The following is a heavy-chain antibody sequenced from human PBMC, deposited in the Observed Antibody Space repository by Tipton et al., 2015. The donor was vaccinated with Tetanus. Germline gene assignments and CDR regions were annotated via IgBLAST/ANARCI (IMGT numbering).Heavy chain of an antibody. CDR3: ARVRRGATTDLDY. CDR1: GGSISSNY. Sequence: GSLRLSCTVSGGSISSNYWSWIRQPAGKGLEWIGRIYTSGSTNYNPSLKSRFTMSLDTSKNQFSLKLSSVTAADTAVYYCARVRRGATTDLDYWGQGTLVTVSS. D-gene: IGHD5-12*01. V-gene: IGHV4-4*07. CDR2: IYTSGST. J-gene: IGHJ4*02.